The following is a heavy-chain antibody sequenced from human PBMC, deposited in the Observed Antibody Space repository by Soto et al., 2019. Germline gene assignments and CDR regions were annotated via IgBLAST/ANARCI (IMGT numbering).Heavy chain of an antibody. CDR1: GFTFSSYA. Sequence: QVQLVESGGGVVQPGRSLRLSCAASGFTFSSYAMHWVRQAPGKGLEWVGVISYDGSNKYYADSVKGRFTISRDNSKNTLYLQINSLRAEDTAVYYCARGGSGWYKDGMDVWGQGTTVTVSS. D-gene: IGHD6-19*01. J-gene: IGHJ6*02. V-gene: IGHV3-30-3*01. CDR2: ISYDGSNK. CDR3: ARGGSGWYKDGMDV.